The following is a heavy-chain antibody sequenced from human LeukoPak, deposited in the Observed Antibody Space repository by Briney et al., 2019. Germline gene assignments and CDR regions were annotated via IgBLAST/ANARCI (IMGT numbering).Heavy chain of an antibody. V-gene: IGHV4-34*01. J-gene: IGHJ4*02. CDR2: IYHSGST. CDR1: GGSFSGYY. Sequence: PSETLSLTCAVYGGSFSGYYWSWIRQPPGKGLEWIGSIYHSGSTYYNPSLKSRVTISVDTSKNQFSLKLSSVTAADTAVYYCARAGMDTAIVDYWGQGTLVTVSS. CDR3: ARAGMDTAIVDY. D-gene: IGHD5-18*01.